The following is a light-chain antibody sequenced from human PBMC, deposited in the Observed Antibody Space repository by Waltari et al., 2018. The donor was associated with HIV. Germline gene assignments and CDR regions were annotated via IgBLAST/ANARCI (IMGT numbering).Light chain of an antibody. CDR3: QQYNNWAPWT. Sequence: EILMTQSPATLSVSPGDRATLSCRASQSVSSNSAWYQQKPGQAPRLIIYGASTRATGIPARFSGSGYGTEFTLTISSLQSEDFAVYYCQQYNNWAPWTFGQGTKVEIK. CDR1: QSVSSN. V-gene: IGKV3-15*01. J-gene: IGKJ1*01. CDR2: GAS.